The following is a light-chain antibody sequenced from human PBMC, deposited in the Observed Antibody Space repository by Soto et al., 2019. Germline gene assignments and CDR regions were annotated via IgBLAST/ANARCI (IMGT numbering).Light chain of an antibody. CDR3: SSRTSSSTHYV. CDR2: EVS. J-gene: IGLJ1*01. Sequence: LTQPASVSGSPGQSITISCTGTISDVGGHNYVSWYQQHPGKAPKLMIYEVSYRPSGVSSRFSGSKSGNTASLTISGLQAEDEAAYYCSSRTSSSTHYVFGTGTKVPVL. CDR1: ISDVGGHNY. V-gene: IGLV2-14*01.